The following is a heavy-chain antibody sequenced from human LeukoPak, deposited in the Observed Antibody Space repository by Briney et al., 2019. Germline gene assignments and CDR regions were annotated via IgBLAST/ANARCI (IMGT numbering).Heavy chain of an antibody. CDR3: VVSTAMVRYYYGMDV. D-gene: IGHD5-18*01. CDR1: GGTFSSYA. CDR2: IIPIFGTA. J-gene: IGHJ6*02. V-gene: IGHV1-69*13. Sequence: ASVNVSCKASGGTFSSYAISWVRQAPGQGLEWMGGIIPIFGTANYAQKFQGRVTITADESTSTAYMELSSLRSEDTAVYYCVVSTAMVRYYYGMDVWGQGTTVTVSS.